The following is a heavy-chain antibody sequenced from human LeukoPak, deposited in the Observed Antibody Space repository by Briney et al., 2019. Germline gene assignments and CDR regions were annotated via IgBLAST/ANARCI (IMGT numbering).Heavy chain of an antibody. CDR2: ISGGGGVT. CDR1: GCIFSNYA. CDR3: TKAPWEGVTTTYFDY. D-gene: IGHD1-26*01. Sequence: GGSLRLSCAVSGCIFSNYAMNWVRQAPGKGLEWVSGISGGGGVTYYADSVKGRFTISRDNSKNTLYLQMNSLRGDDTARYYCTKAPWEGVTTTYFDYWGQGTLVPVSS. J-gene: IGHJ4*02. V-gene: IGHV3-23*01.